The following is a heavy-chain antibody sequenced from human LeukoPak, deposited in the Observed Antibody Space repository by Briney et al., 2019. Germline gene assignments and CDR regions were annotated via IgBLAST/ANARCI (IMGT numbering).Heavy chain of an antibody. J-gene: IGHJ6*02. CDR3: ARHMSSGTYPMDV. CDR2: IYYSGSN. Sequence: KTSDTLSLTYTVSGRSISSHYWSWIRQPPGKGLEWIAYIYYSGSNNYTPSLQSRVTISVDTSKNQLSLKVSSVTAADTAVYYCARHMSSGTYPMDVWGQGTTVTVSS. D-gene: IGHD1-26*01. V-gene: IGHV4-59*08. CDR1: GRSISSHY.